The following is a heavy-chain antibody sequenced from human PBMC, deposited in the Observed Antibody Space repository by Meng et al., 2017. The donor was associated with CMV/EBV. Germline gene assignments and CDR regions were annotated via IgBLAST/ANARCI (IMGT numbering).Heavy chain of an antibody. D-gene: IGHD1-14*01. V-gene: IGHV3-66*02. CDR2: IYSGGST. Sequence: GGSLRLSCAASGFTVSSNYMSWVRQAPGKGLEWVSVIYSGGSTYYADSVKGRFTISRDNSKNTLYLQMNSLRAEDTAVYYCVRDHVRAGYYYYGMDVWGQGTTVTVSS. J-gene: IGHJ6*02. CDR3: VRDHVRAGYYYYGMDV. CDR1: GFTVSSNY.